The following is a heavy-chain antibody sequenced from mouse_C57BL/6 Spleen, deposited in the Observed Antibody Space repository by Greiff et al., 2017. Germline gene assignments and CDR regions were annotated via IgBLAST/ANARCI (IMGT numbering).Heavy chain of an antibody. CDR3: ADGGQLRLRGLWFAY. CDR2: INPNNGGT. Sequence: EVQLQQSGPELVKPGASVKISCKASGYTFTDYYMNWVKQSHGKSLEWIGDINPNNGGTSYNQKFKGKATLTVDKSSSTAYMELRSLTSEDSAVYYCADGGQLRLRGLWFAYWGQGTLVTVSA. CDR1: GYTFTDYY. D-gene: IGHD3-2*02. J-gene: IGHJ3*01. V-gene: IGHV1-26*01.